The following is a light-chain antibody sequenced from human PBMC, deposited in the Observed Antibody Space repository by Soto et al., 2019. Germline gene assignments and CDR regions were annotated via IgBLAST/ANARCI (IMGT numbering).Light chain of an antibody. J-gene: IGLJ1*01. Sequence: QSVLTQPPSVSGAPGQRVTISCTGSSSNIGAGYDVHWYQQLPGTAPKLLIYGNSNRPSGVPDRFSGSKSGTSASLAITRLQAEDEADYYCQSYDSSLSGYVFGAWTKVTVL. CDR3: QSYDSSLSGYV. CDR1: SSNIGAGYD. V-gene: IGLV1-40*01. CDR2: GNS.